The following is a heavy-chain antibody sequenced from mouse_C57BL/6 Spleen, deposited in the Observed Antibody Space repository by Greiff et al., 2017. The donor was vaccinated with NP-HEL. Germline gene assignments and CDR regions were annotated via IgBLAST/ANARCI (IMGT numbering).Heavy chain of an antibody. CDR1: GYTFTSYW. V-gene: IGHV1-74*01. J-gene: IGHJ2*01. D-gene: IGHD1-1*01. CDR3: AMGYYGSRDY. CDR2: IHPSDSDT. Sequence: QVHVKQPGAELVKPGASVKVSCKASGYTFTSYWMHWVKQRPGQGLEWIGRIHPSDSDTNYNQKFKGKATLTVDKSSSTAYMQHSSLTSEDSAVYYCAMGYYGSRDYWGQGTTLTVSS.